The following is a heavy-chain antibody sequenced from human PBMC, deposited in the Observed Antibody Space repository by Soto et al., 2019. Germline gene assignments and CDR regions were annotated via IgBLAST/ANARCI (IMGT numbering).Heavy chain of an antibody. CDR2: INHSGST. CDR3: AIERSIAAALDACDI. J-gene: IGHJ3*02. V-gene: IGHV4-34*01. Sequence: QVQLQQWGAGLLKPSETLSLTCAVYGGSFSGYYWSWIRQPPGKGLEWIGEINHSGSTNYNPSLKSRVTISVATSKIRFPLKLSSVTAANTAVYYCAIERSIAAALDACDIWGQGTMVTVSS. CDR1: GGSFSGYY. D-gene: IGHD6-13*01.